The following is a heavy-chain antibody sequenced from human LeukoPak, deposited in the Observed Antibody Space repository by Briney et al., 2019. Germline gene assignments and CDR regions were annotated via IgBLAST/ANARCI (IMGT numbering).Heavy chain of an antibody. Sequence: ASVKVSCKASGYTFTGYYMHWVRQAPGQGHEWMGWINPNSGGTNYAQKFQGRVTMTRDTSISTAYMELRSLRSDDTAVYYCARDSPDYYDSSGYLPVDYWGQGTLVTVSS. CDR3: ARDSPDYYDSSGYLPVDY. D-gene: IGHD3-22*01. V-gene: IGHV1-2*02. J-gene: IGHJ4*02. CDR2: INPNSGGT. CDR1: GYTFTGYY.